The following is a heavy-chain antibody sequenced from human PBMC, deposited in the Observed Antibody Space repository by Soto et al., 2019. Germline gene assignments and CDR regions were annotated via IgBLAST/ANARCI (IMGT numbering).Heavy chain of an antibody. D-gene: IGHD3-16*02. CDR3: ARADTFGGVIVAFDY. Sequence: PSETLSLTCTVSGASISSGGYYWSWLRQNPGKGLEWIGYIYYSGSTYYNPSLKSRVTISVDTSKNQFSLKLSSVTAADTAVYYCARADTFGGVIVAFDYWGQGTLVTVSS. V-gene: IGHV4-31*03. CDR2: IYYSGST. J-gene: IGHJ4*02. CDR1: GASISSGGYY.